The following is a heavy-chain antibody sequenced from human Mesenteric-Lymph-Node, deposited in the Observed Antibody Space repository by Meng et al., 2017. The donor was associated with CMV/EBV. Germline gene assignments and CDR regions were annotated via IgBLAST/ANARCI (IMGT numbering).Heavy chain of an antibody. Sequence: GESLKISCTASGFTFSSYEMTWVRQAPGKGLEWISYISSSGTTIYYADSVKGRFFLSRDNARNSVYLHVNSLTAEDTAVYYCGRGGSTYFDYWGQGTLVTVSS. CDR1: GFTFSSYE. D-gene: IGHD6-13*01. CDR2: ISSSGTTI. V-gene: IGHV3-48*03. CDR3: GRGGSTYFDY. J-gene: IGHJ4*02.